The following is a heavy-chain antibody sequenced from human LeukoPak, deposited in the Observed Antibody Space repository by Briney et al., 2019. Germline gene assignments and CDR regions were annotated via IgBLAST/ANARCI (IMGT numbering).Heavy chain of an antibody. J-gene: IGHJ4*02. CDR3: ARGISGSYTSPHY. CDR2: IYYSGST. CDR1: GGSISGYC. D-gene: IGHD1-26*01. Sequence: PSETLSLTCTVSGGSISGYCWSWIRQPPGKGLEWIGYIYYSGSTNYNPSLRSRVTISVDTSKNQFSLKLTSVTAADTAVYYCARGISGSYTSPHYWGQGTLVTVSS. V-gene: IGHV4-59*01.